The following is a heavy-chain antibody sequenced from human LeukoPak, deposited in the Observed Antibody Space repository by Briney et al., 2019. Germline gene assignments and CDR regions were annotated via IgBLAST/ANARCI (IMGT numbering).Heavy chain of an antibody. D-gene: IGHD3-22*01. J-gene: IGHJ4*02. Sequence: GESLKISCKGSGYSFTSYWIGWVRQMPGKGLEWMGIIYPGDSDTRYSPSFQGQVTISADKSISTAYLQWSSLKASDTAMYYCASGVTRYYDSREGAFDYWGQGTLVTVSS. CDR2: IYPGDSDT. CDR1: GYSFTSYW. V-gene: IGHV5-51*01. CDR3: ASGVTRYYDSREGAFDY.